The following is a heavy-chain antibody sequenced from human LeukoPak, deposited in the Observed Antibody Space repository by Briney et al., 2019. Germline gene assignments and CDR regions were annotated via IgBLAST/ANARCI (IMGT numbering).Heavy chain of an antibody. CDR2: ISAYNGNT. V-gene: IGHV1-18*01. CDR1: GGTFSSYA. Sequence: GSSVKVSCKASGGTFSSYAISWVRQAPGQGLEWMGWISAYNGNTNYAQKLQGSVTMTTDTSTSTAYMELRSLRSDDTAVYYCARIVAAGFFDYWGQGTLVTVSS. D-gene: IGHD6-13*01. CDR3: ARIVAAGFFDY. J-gene: IGHJ4*02.